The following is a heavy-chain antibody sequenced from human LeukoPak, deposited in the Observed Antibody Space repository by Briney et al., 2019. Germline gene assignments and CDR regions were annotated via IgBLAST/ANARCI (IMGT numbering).Heavy chain of an antibody. CDR3: SRDRIPAAGTSVEY. V-gene: IGHV1-2*02. CDR1: GYTFTSYY. Sequence: ASVKVSCKASGYTFTSYYMHWVRQAPGQGLEWMGWINPNSGGTNYAQKFQGRVTMTRDTSISTAYMELRSLRSDDTAVYYCSRDRIPAAGTSVEYWGQGTLVTVSS. CDR2: INPNSGGT. J-gene: IGHJ4*02. D-gene: IGHD6-13*01.